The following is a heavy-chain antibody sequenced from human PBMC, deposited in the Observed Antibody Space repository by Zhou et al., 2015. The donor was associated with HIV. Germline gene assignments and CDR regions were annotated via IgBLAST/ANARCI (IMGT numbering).Heavy chain of an antibody. J-gene: IGHJ6*03. CDR2: INDHGTSI. CDR3: ARAKMEATYDLWTTGPYAGYMDV. Sequence: VQLVESGGGLIQPGGSLRLSCIASGFTFSVHWMHWVRQVPGKGLVWVARINDHGTSIKYADSVKGRFTISRDNAKDTLYLYMDSLRVEDTAVYYCARAKMEATYDLWTTGPYAGYMDVWGKGTTVTVSS. D-gene: IGHD3/OR15-3a*01. CDR1: GFTFSVHW. V-gene: IGHV3-74*01.